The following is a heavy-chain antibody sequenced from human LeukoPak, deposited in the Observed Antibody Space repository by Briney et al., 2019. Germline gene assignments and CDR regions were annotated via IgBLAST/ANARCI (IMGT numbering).Heavy chain of an antibody. V-gene: IGHV4-30-4*01. D-gene: IGHD4-17*01. CDR2: IYYSGST. J-gene: IGHJ5*02. Sequence: SETLSLTCTVSGGSISSGDYYWSWIRQPPGTGLEWIGYIYYSGSTYYNPSLKSRATISVDTSKNQFSLKLSSVTAADTAVYYCARYTVTTIGFDPWGQGTLVTVSS. CDR3: ARYTVTTIGFDP. CDR1: GGSISSGDYY.